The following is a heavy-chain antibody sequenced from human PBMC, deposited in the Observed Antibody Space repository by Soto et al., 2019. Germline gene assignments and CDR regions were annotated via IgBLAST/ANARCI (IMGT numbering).Heavy chain of an antibody. CDR3: AKDGFLEHLDYYYGMDV. J-gene: IGHJ6*02. Sequence: ASVKVSCKASGYTFTSYGISWVRQAPGQGLEWMGWISAYNGNTNYAQKLQGRVTMTTDTSTSTAYMELNSLRAEDTAVYYCAKDGFLEHLDYYYGMDVWGQGTTVTVSS. D-gene: IGHD2-21*01. V-gene: IGHV1-18*01. CDR2: ISAYNGNT. CDR1: GYTFTSYG.